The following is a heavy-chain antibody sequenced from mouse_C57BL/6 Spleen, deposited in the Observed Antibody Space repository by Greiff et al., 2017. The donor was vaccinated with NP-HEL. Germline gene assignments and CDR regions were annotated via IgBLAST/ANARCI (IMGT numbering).Heavy chain of an antibody. V-gene: IGHV1-50*01. CDR1: GYTFTSYW. CDR3: ASNGAMDY. Sequence: QVQLQQPGAELVKPGASVKLSCKASGYTFTSYWMQWVKQRPGQGLEWIGEIDPSDSYTNYNQKFKGKATFTVDTSSSTAYIQLSSLTSEDSAVYYCASNGAMDYWGQGTSVTVSS. CDR2: IDPSDSYT. J-gene: IGHJ4*01.